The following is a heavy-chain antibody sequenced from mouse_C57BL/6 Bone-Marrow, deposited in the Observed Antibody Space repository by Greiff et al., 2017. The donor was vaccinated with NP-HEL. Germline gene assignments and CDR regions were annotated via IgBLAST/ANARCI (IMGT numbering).Heavy chain of an antibody. V-gene: IGHV1-78*01. Sequence: QVQLKESDAELVKPGASVKISCKVSGYTFTDHTIHWMKQRPEQGLEWIGYIYPRDGSTKYNEKFKGKATLTADKSSSTAYMQLNSLTSEDSAVYFCARHYYGSRYYWYFDVWGTGTTVTVSS. D-gene: IGHD1-1*01. J-gene: IGHJ1*03. CDR1: GYTFTDHT. CDR3: ARHYYGSRYYWYFDV. CDR2: IYPRDGST.